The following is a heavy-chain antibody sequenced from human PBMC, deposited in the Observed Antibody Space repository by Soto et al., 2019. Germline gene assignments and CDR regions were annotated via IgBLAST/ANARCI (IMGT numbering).Heavy chain of an antibody. V-gene: IGHV4-30-4*01. J-gene: IGHJ4*02. D-gene: IGHD3-22*01. CDR2: IYSSGST. CDR3: ARGGGYDY. Sequence: SETLSLTCIVSGVSISSGDDYWSWIRQPPGKGLEWIGYIYSSGSTYSNPSLGSRATISADTSNNQFSLKLTSVTAADTAVYYCARGGGYDYWGQGALVTVSS. CDR1: GVSISSGDDY.